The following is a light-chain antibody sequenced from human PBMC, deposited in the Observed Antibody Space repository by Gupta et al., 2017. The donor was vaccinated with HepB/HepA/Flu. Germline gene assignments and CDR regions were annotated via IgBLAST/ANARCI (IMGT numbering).Light chain of an antibody. J-gene: IGLJ2*01. Sequence: QSALTQPASLSGCPGRSITISCTGTSTDVGGYNYVSWYQQPPGQAPKLMIYDVSNRPSGVSNRFSGSKSGNTASLTISGLQAEDEADYYCSSYTSSSTKVFGGGTKLTVL. CDR3: SSYTSSSTKV. CDR2: DVS. V-gene: IGLV2-14*01. CDR1: STDVGGYNY.